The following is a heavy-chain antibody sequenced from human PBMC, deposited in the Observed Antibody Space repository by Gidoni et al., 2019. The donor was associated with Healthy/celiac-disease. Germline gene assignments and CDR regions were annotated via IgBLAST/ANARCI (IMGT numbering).Heavy chain of an antibody. V-gene: IGHV4-59*01. CDR2: IYYSGST. CDR1: GGSISSYY. D-gene: IGHD3-3*01. CDR3: AREDLGSLDY. Sequence: QVQLQESGPGLVKPSETLSLTCTVSGGSISSYYWSWIRQPPGKGLEWIGYIYYSGSTNYNPSLKSRVTISVDTSKNQFSLKLSSVTAADTAVYYCAREDLGSLDYWGQGTLVTVSS. J-gene: IGHJ4*02.